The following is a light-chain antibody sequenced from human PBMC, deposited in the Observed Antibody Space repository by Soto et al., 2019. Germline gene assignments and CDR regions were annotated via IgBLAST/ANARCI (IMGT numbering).Light chain of an antibody. Sequence: EIVLTQSPAALSLSPGERATLSCRAGQSVGIYLAWYQQKPGQAPRLLIYDASSRATGIPARFSGSGSGTDFTLTISSLEPEDFTLYYCQQRSSWPRTFGQGTKVEIK. J-gene: IGKJ1*01. V-gene: IGKV3-11*01. CDR3: QQRSSWPRT. CDR1: QSVGIY. CDR2: DAS.